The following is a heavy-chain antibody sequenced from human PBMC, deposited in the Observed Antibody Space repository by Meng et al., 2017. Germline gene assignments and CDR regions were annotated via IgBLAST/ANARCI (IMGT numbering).Heavy chain of an antibody. V-gene: IGHV3-21*01. J-gene: IGHJ4*02. CDR1: GFTFSSYS. Sequence: GESLKISCAASGFTFSSYSMNWVRQAPGKGLEWVSSISSSSNYIYYADSLKGRFTISRDNAKNSLYLQMNSLRAEDTAVYYCARDLYSSGSLDHWGQGTLVTVSS. CDR3: ARDLYSSGSLDH. D-gene: IGHD6-19*01. CDR2: ISSSSNYI.